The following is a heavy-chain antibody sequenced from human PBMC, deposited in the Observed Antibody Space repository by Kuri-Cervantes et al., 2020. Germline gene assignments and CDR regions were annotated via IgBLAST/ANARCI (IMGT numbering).Heavy chain of an antibody. CDR3: ARPGGWFELYGMDV. D-gene: IGHD3-10*01. Sequence: SETLSLTCTVSGGSISSGGYYWSWIRQHPGKGLEWIGYIYYSGSTYYNPSLKSRVTISVDTYKNQFSLKLSSVTTADTAVYYCARPGGWFELYGMDVWGQGTTVTVSS. V-gene: IGHV4-31*03. CDR2: IYYSGST. J-gene: IGHJ6*02. CDR1: GGSISSGGYY.